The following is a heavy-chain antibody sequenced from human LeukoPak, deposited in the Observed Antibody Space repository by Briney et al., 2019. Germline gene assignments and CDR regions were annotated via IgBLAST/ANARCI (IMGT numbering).Heavy chain of an antibody. CDR1: GYTFTGYY. J-gene: IGHJ4*02. CDR3: ARVRGGYSGSYYLHPVDY. V-gene: IGHV1-2*02. D-gene: IGHD1-26*01. CDR2: INPNSGGT. Sequence: ASVKVSCKASGYTFTGYYMHWVRQAPGQGLEWMGWINPNSGGTNYAQQFQGRVTMTRDTSISTAYMELSRLKSDDTAVYYCARVRGGYSGSYYLHPVDYWGQGTLVTVSS.